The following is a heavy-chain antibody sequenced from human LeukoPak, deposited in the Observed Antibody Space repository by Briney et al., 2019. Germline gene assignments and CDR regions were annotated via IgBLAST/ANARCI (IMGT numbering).Heavy chain of an antibody. CDR1: GYTFTSYD. Sequence: ASVKVSCKASGYTFTSYDISWVRQATGQGLEWMGWMNPNSGNTGYAQKFQGRVTMTRNTSISTAYMELSSLRSEDTAVYYCAIPPGCSGGSCYPKLKYYYYYGMDVWGQGTTVTVSS. D-gene: IGHD2-15*01. CDR3: AIPPGCSGGSCYPKLKYYYYYGMDV. V-gene: IGHV1-8*01. J-gene: IGHJ6*02. CDR2: MNPNSGNT.